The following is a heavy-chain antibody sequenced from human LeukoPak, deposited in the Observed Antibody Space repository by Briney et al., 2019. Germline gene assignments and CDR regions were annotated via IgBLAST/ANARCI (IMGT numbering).Heavy chain of an antibody. CDR2: ISSSGSTI. CDR3: ARDPKFFVTMVRGGPNWFDP. V-gene: IGHV3-11*01. D-gene: IGHD3-10*01. CDR1: GITFSDYY. Sequence: PGGSLRLSCAASGITFSDYYMSWIRQAPGKGLEGVSYISSSGSTIYYADSVKGRFTISRDNAKNSLYLQMNSLRAEDTAVYYCARDPKFFVTMVRGGPNWFDPWGQGTLVTVSS. J-gene: IGHJ5*02.